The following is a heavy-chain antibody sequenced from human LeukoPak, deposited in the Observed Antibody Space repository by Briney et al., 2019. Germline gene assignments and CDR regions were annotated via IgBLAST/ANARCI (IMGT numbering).Heavy chain of an antibody. CDR2: IYTSGST. CDR3: ARDSVYYYGSGRMAWFVP. Sequence: SETLSLTCTVSGGSISSYYWSWIRQPAGKGLEWIGRIYTSGSTNYNPSLKSRVTMSVDTSKNQFSLKLSSVTAADTAVYYCARDSVYYYGSGRMAWFVPWGQGTLVTVSS. D-gene: IGHD3-10*01. J-gene: IGHJ5*02. V-gene: IGHV4-4*07. CDR1: GGSISSYY.